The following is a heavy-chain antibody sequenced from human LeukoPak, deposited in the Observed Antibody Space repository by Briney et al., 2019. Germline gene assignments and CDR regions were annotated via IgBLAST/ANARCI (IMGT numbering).Heavy chain of an antibody. J-gene: IGHJ4*02. CDR3: ARDQGMRVFDY. CDR2: ISGSGSGYST. V-gene: IGHV3-23*01. D-gene: IGHD3-10*01. Sequence: GGTLRLSCAASGFIFSSYGMTWVRQAPGKGLEWVSTISGSGSGYSTYYADSVMGRFTISRDNSKNTLYLQMNSLRAEDTAVYYCARDQGMRVFDYWGQGTLVTVSS. CDR1: GFIFSSYG.